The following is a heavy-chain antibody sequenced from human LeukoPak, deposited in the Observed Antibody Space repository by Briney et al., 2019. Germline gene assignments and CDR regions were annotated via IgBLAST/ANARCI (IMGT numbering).Heavy chain of an antibody. D-gene: IGHD3-22*01. CDR2: ISVNNGYT. CDR3: ARDMRHYRNYDSSGYYYNFEY. V-gene: IGHV1-18*01. CDR1: GYTFTSYG. J-gene: IGHJ4*02. Sequence: ASVKVSCKASGYTFTSYGISWVRQAPGQGLEWMGWISVNNGYTNYAQKFQGRVTMTTDTSTSTAYMDLRSLRSDDTAVYYCARDMRHYRNYDSSGYYYNFEYWGQGTLVTVSS.